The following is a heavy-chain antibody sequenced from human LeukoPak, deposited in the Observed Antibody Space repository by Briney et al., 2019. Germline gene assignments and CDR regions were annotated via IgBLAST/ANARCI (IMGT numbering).Heavy chain of an antibody. V-gene: IGHV3-48*02. CDR2: ISVGSNSDI. D-gene: IGHD1-1*01. Sequence: GGSLRLSCAASGFTFYSYDMNWVRQAPGKGLEWVSYISVGSNSDIHHADSVKGRFTISTDNAENSLFLQMNNLRDEDTAVYYCARNTRGTAYYDNWGQGTLVTVSS. CDR1: GFTFYSYD. CDR3: ARNTRGTAYYDN. J-gene: IGHJ4*02.